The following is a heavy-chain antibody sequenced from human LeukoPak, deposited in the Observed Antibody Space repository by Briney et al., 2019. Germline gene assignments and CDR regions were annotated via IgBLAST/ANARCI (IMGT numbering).Heavy chain of an antibody. CDR2: INHSGGT. CDR3: ARTTYGSFDY. D-gene: IGHD4-17*01. V-gene: IGHV4-34*01. CDR1: GGSFSGYY. J-gene: IGHJ4*02. Sequence: SETLSLTCAVYGGSFSGYYWSWIRQPPGKGLEWIGEINHSGGTNYNPSLKSRVTISVDTSKNQFSLKLSSVTAADTAVYYCARTTYGSFDYWGQGTLVTVSS.